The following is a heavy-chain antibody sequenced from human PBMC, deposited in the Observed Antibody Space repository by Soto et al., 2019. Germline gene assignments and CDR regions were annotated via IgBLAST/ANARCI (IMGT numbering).Heavy chain of an antibody. V-gene: IGHV3-9*01. CDR1: GFMFNNYA. CDR2: ISWNSDTI. CDR3: AKSRGSGSYYNVGFDH. D-gene: IGHD3-10*01. J-gene: IGHJ4*02. Sequence: GGSLRLSCAASGFMFNNYAMHWVRQAPGKGLEWVSGISWNSDTIGYADSVKGRFTISRDSAKNSLYLQMDTLRAEDTALYYCAKSRGSGSYYNVGFDHWGQGTLVTVSS.